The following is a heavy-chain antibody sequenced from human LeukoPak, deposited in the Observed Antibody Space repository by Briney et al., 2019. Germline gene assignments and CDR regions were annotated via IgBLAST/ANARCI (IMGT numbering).Heavy chain of an antibody. CDR1: GGSISSYY. CDR3: ARELGATVVNYGMDV. D-gene: IGHD4-23*01. CDR2: IHYSGST. Sequence: SETLSLTCTVSGGSISSYYWSWIRQPPGKGLEWIGYIHYSGSTNCNPSLKSRGTISVDTSKNQFSLKLTSVTAADAAVYFCARELGATVVNYGMDVWGQGTTVTVSS. J-gene: IGHJ6*02. V-gene: IGHV4-59*01.